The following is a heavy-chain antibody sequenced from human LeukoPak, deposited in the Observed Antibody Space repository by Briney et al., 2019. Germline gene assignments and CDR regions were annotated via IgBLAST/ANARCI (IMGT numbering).Heavy chain of an antibody. Sequence: PGGSLRLSCAASGFTFSSYWMTWVRQAPGKGLEWVANINPDGSEKYYVDSVKGRFTISRDNAKNSLYLQMNTLRAEDTAVYYCARDRYYYGSGSYDYWGQGTLVTVSS. CDR2: INPDGSEK. J-gene: IGHJ4*02. D-gene: IGHD3-10*01. V-gene: IGHV3-7*03. CDR3: ARDRYYYGSGSYDY. CDR1: GFTFSSYW.